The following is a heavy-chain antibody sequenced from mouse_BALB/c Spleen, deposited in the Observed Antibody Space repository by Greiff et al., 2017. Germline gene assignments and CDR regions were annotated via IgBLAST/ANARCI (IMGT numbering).Heavy chain of an antibody. CDR3: ARWYDEAMDY. Sequence: ESGAELVKPGASVKLSCTASGFNIKDTYMHWVKQRPEQGLEWIGRIDPANGNTKYDPKFQGKATITADTSSNTAYLQLSSLTSEDTAVYYCARWYDEAMDYWGQGTSVTVSS. CDR2: IDPANGNT. J-gene: IGHJ4*01. V-gene: IGHV14-3*02. CDR1: GFNIKDTY. D-gene: IGHD2-14*01.